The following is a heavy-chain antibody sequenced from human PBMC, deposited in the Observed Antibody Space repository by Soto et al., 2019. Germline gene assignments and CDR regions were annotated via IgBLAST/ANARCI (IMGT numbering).Heavy chain of an antibody. D-gene: IGHD4-17*01. J-gene: IGHJ4*02. Sequence: QITLKESGPTLVKPTQTLTLPCTLARFSVSSRGVGVGWIRQPPGKALEWLALIYWDDDKRFSPYLKSRLTITKDTSKNQVVLTMTNMDPVDTGTYYCAHSQAVTSYYFGYWGQGTLVTVSS. V-gene: IGHV2-5*02. CDR3: AHSQAVTSYYFGY. CDR2: IYWDDDK. CDR1: RFSVSSRGVG.